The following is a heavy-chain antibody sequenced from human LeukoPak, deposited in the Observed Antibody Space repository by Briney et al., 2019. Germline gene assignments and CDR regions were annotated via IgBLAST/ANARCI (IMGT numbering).Heavy chain of an antibody. J-gene: IGHJ3*02. D-gene: IGHD2-2*01. CDR2: INPSGGST. V-gene: IGHV1-46*01. CDR1: GYTFTSYY. Sequence: ASVKVSCKASGYTFTSYYMHWVRQAPGQGLEWMGIINPSGGSTSYAQKFQGRVTMTRDTSTSTVYMELSSLRSEDTAVYYCARAHCSSTSCWNDAFDIWGQGTMSPSLQ. CDR3: ARAHCSSTSCWNDAFDI.